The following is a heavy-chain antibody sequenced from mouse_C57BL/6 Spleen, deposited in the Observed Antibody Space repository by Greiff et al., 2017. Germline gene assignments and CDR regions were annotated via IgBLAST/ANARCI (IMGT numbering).Heavy chain of an antibody. Sequence: QVQLQQSGAELVKPGASVKLSCKASGYTFTSYWMHWVKQRPGQGLEWIGMIHPNSGSTNYNEKFKSKATLTVDKSSSTAYMQLSSLTSEDSAVYYCAKIYGNYGYFDVWGTGTTVTVSS. CDR3: AKIYGNYGYFDV. V-gene: IGHV1-64*01. CDR1: GYTFTSYW. J-gene: IGHJ1*03. CDR2: IHPNSGST. D-gene: IGHD2-1*01.